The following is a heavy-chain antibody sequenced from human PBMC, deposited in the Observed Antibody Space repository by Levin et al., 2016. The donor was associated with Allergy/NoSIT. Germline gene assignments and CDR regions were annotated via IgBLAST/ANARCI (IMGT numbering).Heavy chain of an antibody. CDR3: AKDSTGYNWSDVGPGRLDY. J-gene: IGHJ4*02. D-gene: IGHD1-1*01. CDR2: ISYDGSNK. Sequence: VRQAPGKGLEWVAVISYDGSNKYYADSVKGRFTISRDNSKNTLYLQMNSLRAEDTAVYYCAKDSTGYNWSDVGPGRLDYWGPGNPGHRLL. V-gene: IGHV3-30*18.